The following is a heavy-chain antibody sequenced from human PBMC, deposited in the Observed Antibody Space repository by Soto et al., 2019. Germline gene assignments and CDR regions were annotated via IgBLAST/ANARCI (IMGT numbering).Heavy chain of an antibody. J-gene: IGHJ6*02. CDR2: INHSGST. CDR1: GGSISSGDYY. D-gene: IGHD1-26*01. CDR3: ASERERDYYGMDV. Sequence: PSETLSLTCTVSGGSISSGDYYWSWIRQPPGKGLEWIGEINHSGSTNYNPSLKSRVTISVDTSKNQFSLKLSSVTAADTAVYYCASERERDYYGMDVWGQGTTVTVSS. V-gene: IGHV4-39*07.